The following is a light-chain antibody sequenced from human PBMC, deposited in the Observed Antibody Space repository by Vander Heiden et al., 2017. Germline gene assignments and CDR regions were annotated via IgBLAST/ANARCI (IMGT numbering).Light chain of an antibody. CDR2: EVS. V-gene: IGLV2-14*01. J-gene: IGLJ2*01. CDR3: SSYTSSSTGGV. Sequence: QSALTQPASVSGSPGQSITISCTCTSSDVGGYNDVSWYQQHPGKVPKLMIYEVSKRPSGVSNRFSGSKSGNTASLTISGFQAEDEADYYCSSYTSSSTGGVFGGGTKLTVL. CDR1: SSDVGGYND.